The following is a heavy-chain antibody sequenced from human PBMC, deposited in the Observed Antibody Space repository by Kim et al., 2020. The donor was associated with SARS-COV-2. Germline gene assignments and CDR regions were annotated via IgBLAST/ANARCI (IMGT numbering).Heavy chain of an antibody. Sequence: SGEGRSTTSRDHSKNTLYLQMNSLRAEDTAVYYCASASVVGDAFDIWGQGTMVTVSS. CDR3: ASASVVGDAFDI. V-gene: IGHV3-23*01. D-gene: IGHD1-26*01. J-gene: IGHJ3*02.